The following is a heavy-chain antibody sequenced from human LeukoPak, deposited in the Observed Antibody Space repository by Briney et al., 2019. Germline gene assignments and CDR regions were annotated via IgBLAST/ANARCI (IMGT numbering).Heavy chain of an antibody. Sequence: ASVKVSCKASGYTFTSYGISWVRQAPGQGLEWMGWISAYNGNTNYAQKLQGRVTMTTDTSTSTAYMELRSLRSDDTAVYYCAREETYYDFWSGYYPFDYWGQGTLVTVSS. CDR1: GYTFTSYG. CDR2: ISAYNGNT. J-gene: IGHJ4*02. D-gene: IGHD3-3*01. V-gene: IGHV1-18*01. CDR3: AREETYYDFWSGYYPFDY.